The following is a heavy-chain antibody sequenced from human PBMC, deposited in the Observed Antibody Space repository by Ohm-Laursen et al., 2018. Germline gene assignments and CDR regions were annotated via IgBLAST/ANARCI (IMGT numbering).Heavy chain of an antibody. V-gene: IGHV3-66*01. CDR1: GFIVRSNY. CDR3: ARDYFGGDLDAFDI. CDR2: IYSGGST. D-gene: IGHD2-21*01. Sequence: SLRLSCAASGFIVRSNYMSWVRQAPGKGLEWVSVIYSGGSTYYADSVKGRFTISRDNSKNTLYLQMNSLRAEDTAVYYCARDYFGGDLDAFDIWDQGTMVTVSS. J-gene: IGHJ3*02.